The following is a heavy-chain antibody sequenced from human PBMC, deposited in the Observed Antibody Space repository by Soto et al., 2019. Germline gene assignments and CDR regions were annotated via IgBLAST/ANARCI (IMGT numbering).Heavy chain of an antibody. CDR1: GGSISSGGYY. CDR3: ARDPVEGGYCSGGSCSPAY. CDR2: IYYSGST. Sequence: QVQLQESGPGLVKPSQTLSLTCTVSGGSISSGGYYWSWIRQHPGKGLEWIGYIYYSGSTYYNPSLKSRVTISVDTSKNQFSLKLSSVTAADTAVYYCARDPVEGGYCSGGSCSPAYWGQGTLVTVSS. V-gene: IGHV4-31*03. D-gene: IGHD2-15*01. J-gene: IGHJ4*02.